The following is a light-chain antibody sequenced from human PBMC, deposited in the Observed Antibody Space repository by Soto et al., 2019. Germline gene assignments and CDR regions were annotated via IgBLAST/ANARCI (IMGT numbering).Light chain of an antibody. V-gene: IGKV3-15*01. CDR1: QSVSSN. J-gene: IGKJ5*01. Sequence: IVLTQSAGTLSFSPGERASFSCRASQSVSSNLAWYQQKPGQAPRLLIYGASSRATGIPVRFSGSGSGTEFTLTISSLQSEDFAVYYCQQYNNWPLTFGQGTRLEIK. CDR2: GAS. CDR3: QQYNNWPLT.